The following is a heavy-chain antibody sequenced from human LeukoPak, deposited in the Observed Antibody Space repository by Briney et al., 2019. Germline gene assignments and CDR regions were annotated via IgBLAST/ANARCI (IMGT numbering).Heavy chain of an antibody. CDR3: ARNNGMDV. J-gene: IGHJ6*02. CDR2: VNRDGSET. Sequence: GGSLRLSCAASGFSLSSHWMTWVRQAPGRGPEWVANVNRDGSETYYLDSVKGRFTISKDNAKNSLYLQMNSLRAEDTALYHCARNNGMDVWGQGTTVIVSS. CDR1: GFSLSSHW. V-gene: IGHV3-7*03.